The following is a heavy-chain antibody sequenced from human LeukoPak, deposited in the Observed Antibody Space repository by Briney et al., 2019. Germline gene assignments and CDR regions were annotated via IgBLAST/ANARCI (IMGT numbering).Heavy chain of an antibody. CDR1: GGSISSGGYS. CDR3: ARGMGYGDFQTQTFDY. V-gene: IGHV4-31*03. D-gene: IGHD4-17*01. J-gene: IGHJ4*02. Sequence: SQTLSLTCTVSGGSISSGGYSWSWIRQHPGKGLEWIGYIYYSGSTYYNPSLKSRVTISVDTSKNQFSLKLSSVTAADTAVYYCARGMGYGDFQTQTFDYWGQGTLVTVSS. CDR2: IYYSGST.